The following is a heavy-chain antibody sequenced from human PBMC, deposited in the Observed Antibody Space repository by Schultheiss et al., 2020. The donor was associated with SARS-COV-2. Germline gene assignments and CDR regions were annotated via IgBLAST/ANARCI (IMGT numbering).Heavy chain of an antibody. D-gene: IGHD2-8*01. Sequence: GGSLRLSCTASGFTFGDYAMSWFRQAPGKGLEWVSAISGSGGSTYYADSVKGRFTISRDNSKNTLYLQMDSLRTEDTAVYYCAREYVKGDYWGQGTLVTVSS. V-gene: IGHV3-23*01. CDR3: AREYVKGDY. J-gene: IGHJ4*02. CDR1: GFTFGDYA. CDR2: ISGSGGST.